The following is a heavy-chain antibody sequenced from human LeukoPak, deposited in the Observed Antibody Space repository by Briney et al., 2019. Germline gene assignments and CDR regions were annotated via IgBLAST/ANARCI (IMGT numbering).Heavy chain of an antibody. D-gene: IGHD6-19*01. CDR2: INPNSGGT. CDR1: GYTFTSYG. Sequence: GASVKVSCKASGYTFTSYGISWVRQAPGQGLEWMGWINPNSGGTNYAQKFQGRVTMTRDTSISTAYMELSRLRSDDTAVYYCAIDTRHSSGWHFDYWGQGTLVTVSS. J-gene: IGHJ4*02. CDR3: AIDTRHSSGWHFDY. V-gene: IGHV1-2*02.